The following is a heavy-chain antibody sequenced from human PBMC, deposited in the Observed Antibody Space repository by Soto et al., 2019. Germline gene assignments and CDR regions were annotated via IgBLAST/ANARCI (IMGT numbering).Heavy chain of an antibody. CDR3: ARRSNWDDAFDI. J-gene: IGHJ3*02. CDR2: IYYSGST. Sequence: SETLSLTCTVSGGSISSSSYYWGWIRQPPGKGLEWIGSIYYSGSTYYNPSLKSRVTISVDTSKNQFSLKLSSVTAADTAVYYCARRSNWDDAFDIWGQGTMVTVSS. V-gene: IGHV4-39*01. CDR1: GGSISSSSYY. D-gene: IGHD7-27*01.